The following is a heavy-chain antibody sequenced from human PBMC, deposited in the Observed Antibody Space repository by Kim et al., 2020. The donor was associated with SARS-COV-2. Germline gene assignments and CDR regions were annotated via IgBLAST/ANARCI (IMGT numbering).Heavy chain of an antibody. J-gene: IGHJ3*02. CDR1: GFTFSSYW. CDR2: IKQDGSEK. D-gene: IGHD3-10*01. V-gene: IGHV3-7*01. CDR3: ARDSSDITMVRGVISEAFDI. Sequence: GGYLRLSCAASGFTFSSYWMSWVRQAQGKGLEWVANIKQDGSEKYYVDSVKGRFTISRDNAKNSLYLQMNSLRAEDTAVYYCARDSSDITMVRGVISEAFDIWGQGTMVTVSS.